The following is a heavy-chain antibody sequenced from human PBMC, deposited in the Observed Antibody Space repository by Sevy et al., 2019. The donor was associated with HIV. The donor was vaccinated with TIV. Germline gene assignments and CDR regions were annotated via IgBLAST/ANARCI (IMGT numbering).Heavy chain of an antibody. CDR3: AGDVGGYYDILTGYYLYYYYYGMDV. Sequence: ASVKVSCKASGYTFTSYGISWVRQAPGQGLEWMGWISAYNGNTNYAQKLQGRVTMTTDTSTSTAYMELRSLRSDDTAGYYCAGDVGGYYDILTGYYLYYYYYGMDVWGQGTTVTVSS. CDR2: ISAYNGNT. J-gene: IGHJ6*02. V-gene: IGHV1-18*01. D-gene: IGHD3-9*01. CDR1: GYTFTSYG.